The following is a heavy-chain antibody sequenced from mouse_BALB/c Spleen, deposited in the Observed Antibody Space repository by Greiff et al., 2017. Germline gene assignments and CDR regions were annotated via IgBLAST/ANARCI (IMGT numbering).Heavy chain of an antibody. V-gene: IGHV5-6-5*01. CDR2: ISSGGST. D-gene: IGHD2-4*01. CDR3: ARESDYDWFAY. CDR1: GFTFSSYA. J-gene: IGHJ3*01. Sequence: EVHLVESGGGLVKPGGSLKLSCAASGFTFSSYAMSWVRQTPEKRLEWVASISSGGSTYYPDSVKGRFTISRDNARNILYLQMSSLRSEDTAMYYCARESDYDWFAYWGQGTLVTVSA.